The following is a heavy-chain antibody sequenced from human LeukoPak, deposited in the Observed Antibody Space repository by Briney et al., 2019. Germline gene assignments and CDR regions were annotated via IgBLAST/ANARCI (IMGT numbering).Heavy chain of an antibody. D-gene: IGHD2-2*01. CDR3: AKELGYCSSTSCYSYFDY. V-gene: IGHV3-23*01. CDR2: ISGSGGST. J-gene: IGHJ4*02. CDR1: GFTLSSYA. Sequence: GGSLRLSCAASGFTLSSYAMSWVRQAPGKGLEWVSAISGSGGSTYYADSVKGRFTISRDNSKNTLYLQMNSLRAEDTAVYYCAKELGYCSSTSCYSYFDYWGQGTLVTVSS.